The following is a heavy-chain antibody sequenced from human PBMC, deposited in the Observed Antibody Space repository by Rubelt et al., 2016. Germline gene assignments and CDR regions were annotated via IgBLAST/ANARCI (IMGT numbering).Heavy chain of an antibody. CDR1: GSSMKNHY. V-gene: IGHV4-59*11. CDR2: VFYSGST. Sequence: QVQLQESGPGLVRPSETLALTCTVSGSSMKNHYWSWIRQPPGKGPEWIGYVFYSGSTNYNPSLKSRGTISIDTSTNQFSLRLTSMTAADTAGYYCARGPATAYGNLDYWGQGTLVTVSS. D-gene: IGHD6-13*01. CDR3: ARGPATAYGNLDY. J-gene: IGHJ4*02.